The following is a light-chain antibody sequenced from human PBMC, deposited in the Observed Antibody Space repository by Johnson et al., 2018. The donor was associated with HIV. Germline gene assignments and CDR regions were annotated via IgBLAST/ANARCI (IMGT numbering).Light chain of an antibody. CDR1: SSNIGNNY. J-gene: IGLJ1*01. CDR3: GTWDSSLGAWV. CDR2: DNN. Sequence: QAVLTQPPSVSAAPGQKVTISCSGSSSNIGNNYVSWYQQVPGTAPKLLIYDNNRRPSGIPDRFSGSKSGTSATLGITGLQTGDEADYYCGTWDSSLGAWVFGTWTKVTFL. V-gene: IGLV1-51*01.